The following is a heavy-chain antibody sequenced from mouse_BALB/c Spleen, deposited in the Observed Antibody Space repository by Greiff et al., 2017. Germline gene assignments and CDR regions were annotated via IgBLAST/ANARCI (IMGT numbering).Heavy chain of an antibody. Sequence: VQLQESGPELVKPGASVTITCTTSGFTFTGYTVHWVKQTPGKGLEWIGGIKPNNGGTSYNQQFKGKATLTVDTSSSTVYMENRSLTSAEAAAYYCARKAGATPFAYWGQGTLVTVSA. V-gene: IGHV1-18*01. CDR1: GFTFTGYT. CDR2: IKPNNGGT. CDR3: ARKAGATPFAY. J-gene: IGHJ3*01. D-gene: IGHD3-1*01.